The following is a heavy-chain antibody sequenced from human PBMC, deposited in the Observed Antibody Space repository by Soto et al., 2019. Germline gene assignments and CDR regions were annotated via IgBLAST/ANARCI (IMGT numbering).Heavy chain of an antibody. Sequence: QVQLVESGGGVVQPGRSLRLSCAASGFTFSSYGMHWVRQAPGKGLEWVAVISYDGSNKYYADSVKGRFTISRDNSKNTLYLQMNSLIAEDTAVYYCAGSILCCYSWFVSCIDYWGQGTLVTVSS. CDR1: GFTFSSYG. J-gene: IGHJ4*02. V-gene: IGHV3-30*03. CDR3: AGSILCCYSWFVSCIDY. CDR2: ISYDGSNK. D-gene: IGHD2-15*01.